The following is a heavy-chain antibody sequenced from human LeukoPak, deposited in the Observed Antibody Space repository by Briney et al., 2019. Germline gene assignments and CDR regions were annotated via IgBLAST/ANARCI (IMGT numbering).Heavy chain of an antibody. Sequence: ASVKVSCKASGYTFTSYGISWVRQAPGQGLEWMGWINPNSGGTNYAQKFQGRVTMTRDTSISTAYMELSRLRSDDTAVYYCAREPTMTTVTTWDYWGQGTLVTVSS. CDR1: GYTFTSYG. J-gene: IGHJ4*02. D-gene: IGHD4-17*01. V-gene: IGHV1-2*02. CDR2: INPNSGGT. CDR3: AREPTMTTVTTWDY.